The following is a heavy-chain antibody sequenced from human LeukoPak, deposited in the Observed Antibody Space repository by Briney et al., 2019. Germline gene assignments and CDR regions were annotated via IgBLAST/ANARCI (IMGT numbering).Heavy chain of an antibody. J-gene: IGHJ4*02. CDR2: IYHSGST. CDR3: ARDYCSSTSCSYVYFDY. Sequence: SETLSLTCTVSGYSISSGYYWGWIRQPPGKGLEWIGSIYHSGSTYYNPSLKSRVTISVDTSKNQFSLKLSSVTAADTAVYYCARDYCSSTSCSYVYFDYWGQGTLVTVSS. CDR1: GYSISSGYY. D-gene: IGHD2-2*01. V-gene: IGHV4-38-2*02.